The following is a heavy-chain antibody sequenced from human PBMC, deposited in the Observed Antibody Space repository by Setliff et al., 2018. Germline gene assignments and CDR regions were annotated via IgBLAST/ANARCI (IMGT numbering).Heavy chain of an antibody. CDR2: IKSTIDGGAI. Sequence: GGSLRLSCAASGVTFTKAWMSLVRQAPGKGLEWVGRIKSTIDGGAIDYAAPVKGRFTISRDDSKNTLYLDLNSLQIEDTAVYYCTTAGSSDWVPIAYWGQGTLVTVSS. CDR1: GVTFTKAW. CDR3: TTAGSSDWVPIAY. J-gene: IGHJ4*02. V-gene: IGHV3-15*05. D-gene: IGHD3-10*01.